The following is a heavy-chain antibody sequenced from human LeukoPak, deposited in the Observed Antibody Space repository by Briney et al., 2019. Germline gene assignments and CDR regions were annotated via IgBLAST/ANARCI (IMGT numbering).Heavy chain of an antibody. CDR2: ISSSSYI. V-gene: IGHV3-21*01. CDR1: GFTFSSYS. D-gene: IGHD3-3*02. J-gene: IGHJ4*02. Sequence: PGGSLRLSCAASGFTFSSYSMNWVRQAPGKGLEWVSSISSSSYIYYADSVKGRFTISRDNAKNSLYLQMNSLRAEDTAVYYCARDLGLAAFDYWGQGTLVAVSS. CDR3: ARDLGLAAFDY.